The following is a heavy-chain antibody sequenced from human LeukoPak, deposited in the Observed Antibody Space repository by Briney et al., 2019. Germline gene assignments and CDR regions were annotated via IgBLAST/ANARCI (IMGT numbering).Heavy chain of an antibody. CDR2: ITPFNGNT. D-gene: IGHD3-22*01. V-gene: IGHV1-45*02. Sequence: GASVKVSCKASGYTFTYRYLHWVRQAPGHALEWMGWITPFNGNTNYAQKFQDRVTITRDRSMSTAYMELSSLRSEDTAMYYCARLPDDSSESDAFDIWGQGTMVTVSS. CDR1: GYTFTYRY. J-gene: IGHJ3*02. CDR3: ARLPDDSSESDAFDI.